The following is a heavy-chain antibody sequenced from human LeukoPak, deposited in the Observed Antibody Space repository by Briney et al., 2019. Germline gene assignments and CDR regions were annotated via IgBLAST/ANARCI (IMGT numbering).Heavy chain of an antibody. D-gene: IGHD6-19*01. CDR2: ISTNGGST. CDR1: GFTFSSYA. V-gene: IGHV3-23*01. CDR3: ASAVAGTSFDY. Sequence: GGSLRLSCEASGFTFSSYAMSWVRQAPGKGLEWVSGISTNGGSTSYADSVKGRLTISRDNPRNMLYMEMNSLRAEDTAVYYRASAVAGTSFDYWGQGTLVTVSS. J-gene: IGHJ4*02.